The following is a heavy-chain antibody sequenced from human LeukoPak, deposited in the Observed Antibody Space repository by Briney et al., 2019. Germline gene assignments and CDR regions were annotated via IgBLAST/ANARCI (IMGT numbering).Heavy chain of an antibody. V-gene: IGHV3-66*04. CDR3: ARQSRGLINRGVGYYYYMDV. J-gene: IGHJ6*03. Sequence: GGSLRLSCAASGFTVSSSYMHWVRQTPGKGLEWVSVIYSGGSTYYADSVKGRFTISRDNSKNTLYLQMNSLRAEDTAVYYCARQSRGLINRGVGYYYYMDVWGKGTTVTISS. D-gene: IGHD3-10*01. CDR1: GFTVSSSY. CDR2: IYSGGST.